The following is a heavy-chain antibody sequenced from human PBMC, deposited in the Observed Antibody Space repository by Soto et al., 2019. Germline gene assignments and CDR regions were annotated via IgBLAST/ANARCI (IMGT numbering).Heavy chain of an antibody. CDR2: INPSGST. D-gene: IGHD6-19*01. V-gene: IGHV4-34*01. CDR3: ASEGYSSGWSVDP. J-gene: IGHJ5*02. Sequence: QVQLQQWGAGLLKPSVPLSLTCDLYGGSFRGYYCSWIRKPPGKRREWIGDINPSGSTHYNQSLKSRVTISVDTSKNQFSLKLRSVTAADTAVYYCASEGYSSGWSVDPWGQGTLVTVSS. CDR1: GGSFRGYY.